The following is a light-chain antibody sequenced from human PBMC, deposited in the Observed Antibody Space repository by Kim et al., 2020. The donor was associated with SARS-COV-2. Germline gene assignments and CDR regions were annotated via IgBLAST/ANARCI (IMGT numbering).Light chain of an antibody. J-gene: IGLJ2*01. CDR1: SSDVGRYNY. CDR3: SSYTGSNVI. V-gene: IGLV2-8*01. CDR2: EVN. Sequence: PGQSVTISCTGTSSDVGRYNYVSWYQHHPGKAPNLMIYEVNKRPSGVPDRFSGSKSGYTASLTVSGLQADDEADYYCSSYTGSNVIFGEGTKVTVL.